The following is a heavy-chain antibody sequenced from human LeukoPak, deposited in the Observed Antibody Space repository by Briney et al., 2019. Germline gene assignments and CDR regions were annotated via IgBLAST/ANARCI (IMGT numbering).Heavy chain of an antibody. Sequence: GGSLRLSCAASGFTFSNYWMSWVRQAPGKGLEWVANIKPDGSEKYYVDSVKGRFTISRDNAKNSLYLQMNSLRTEDTALYYCARGQQLDSWGQGTLVTVSS. D-gene: IGHD6-13*01. J-gene: IGHJ5*01. CDR3: ARGQQLDS. CDR1: GFTFSNYW. V-gene: IGHV3-7*04. CDR2: IKPDGSEK.